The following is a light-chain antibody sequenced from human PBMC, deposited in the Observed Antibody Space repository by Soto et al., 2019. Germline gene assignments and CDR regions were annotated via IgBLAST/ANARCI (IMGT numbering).Light chain of an antibody. CDR1: SRDVGGYNY. CDR2: GVT. V-gene: IGLV2-14*01. J-gene: IGLJ3*02. CDR3: SSYTSSGTLV. Sequence: QSVLTQPASVSGSPGQSITISCTGTSRDVGGYNYVSWHQQHPGKAPKVMIYGVTNRPSGISNRFSGSKSGNTASLTISGLQAEDEADYYCSSYTSSGTLVFGGGTKLTVL.